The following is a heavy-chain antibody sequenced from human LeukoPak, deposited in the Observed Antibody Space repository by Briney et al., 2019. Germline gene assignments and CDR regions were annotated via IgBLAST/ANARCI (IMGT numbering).Heavy chain of an antibody. D-gene: IGHD3-16*01. CDR1: GYTFTGYY. CDR3: ARVSRVGGSRAFDI. J-gene: IGHJ3*02. CDR2: INPNSGGT. V-gene: IGHV1-2*02. Sequence: ASVKVSCKASGYTFTGYYMHWVRQAPGQRLEWMGWINPNSGGTNYAQKFQGRVTMTRDTSISTAYMELSRLRSDDTAVYYCARVSRVGGSRAFDIWGQGTMVTVSS.